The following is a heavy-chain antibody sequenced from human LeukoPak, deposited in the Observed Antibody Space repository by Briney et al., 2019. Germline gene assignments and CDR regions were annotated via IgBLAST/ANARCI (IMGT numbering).Heavy chain of an antibody. D-gene: IGHD3-22*01. V-gene: IGHV4-30-2*01. Sequence: SQTLSLTCAVSGGSISSGGYYWNWIRQPPGKGLEWIGYIYHSGSTYYNPSLKSRVTISVDRSKNQFSLKLSSVTAADTAVYYCARHIDSSGYYYDYWGQGTLVTVSS. CDR2: IYHSGST. CDR3: ARHIDSSGYYYDY. CDR1: GGSISSGGYY. J-gene: IGHJ4*02.